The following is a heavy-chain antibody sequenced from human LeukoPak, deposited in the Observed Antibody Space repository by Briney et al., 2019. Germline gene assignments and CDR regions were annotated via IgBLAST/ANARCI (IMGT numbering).Heavy chain of an antibody. CDR3: ATGVLDLPTPYFDY. V-gene: IGHV3-7*01. Sequence: PGGSLRLSCAVFGFTFRNDWMSWVRQAPGKGLEWVAMVKQGGSEKYYVDSVKGRFTISRDNSKNTLYLQMNSLRAEDTAVYYCATGVLDLPTPYFDYWGQGTLVTVSS. D-gene: IGHD2/OR15-2a*01. J-gene: IGHJ4*02. CDR1: GFTFRNDW. CDR2: VKQGGSEK.